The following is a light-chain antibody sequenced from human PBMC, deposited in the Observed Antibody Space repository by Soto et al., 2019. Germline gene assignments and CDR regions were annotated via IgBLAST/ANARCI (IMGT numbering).Light chain of an antibody. CDR2: AAS. V-gene: IGKV3-20*01. CDR3: QQYGSSPKT. J-gene: IGKJ1*01. Sequence: EIGLTQSPGTLSLSPGDRATLSCRARQTISSTYLAWYQQKPGQAPRLLIYAASTRATGIPDRFSGSGSGTDFTLTISRLEPEDFAVYYCQQYGSSPKTFGQGTKVEI. CDR1: QTISSTY.